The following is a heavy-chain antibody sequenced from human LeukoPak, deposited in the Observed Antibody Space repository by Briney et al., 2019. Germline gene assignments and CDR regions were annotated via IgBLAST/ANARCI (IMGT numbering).Heavy chain of an antibody. CDR3: VRGDWYFES. CDR2: IWFDATNK. CDR1: GFTFSSYG. D-gene: IGHD2-21*01. J-gene: IGHJ4*02. V-gene: IGHV3-33*01. Sequence: GGSLRLSCAASGFTFSSYGVHWVRQAPGKGLEWVAVIWFDATNKYYADSVKGRFTISRDNSKSTLYLQMSSLTPQDTAVYFCVRGDWYFESWGQGALVTVSS.